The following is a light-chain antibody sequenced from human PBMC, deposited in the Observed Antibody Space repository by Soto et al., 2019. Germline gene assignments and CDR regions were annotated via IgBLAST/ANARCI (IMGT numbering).Light chain of an antibody. V-gene: IGLV2-14*03. CDR2: DVN. CDR1: SSDVGGYNY. Sequence: QSALTQPASVSGSPGQSITISCSGTSSDVGGYNYVSWYQQHPGKAPKLMIYDVNNRPSGVSNRFSGSNSGNTASLTISGLQAEDEAHYYCSSYTTSSTLVFGGGTKLTVL. J-gene: IGLJ3*02. CDR3: SSYTTSSTLV.